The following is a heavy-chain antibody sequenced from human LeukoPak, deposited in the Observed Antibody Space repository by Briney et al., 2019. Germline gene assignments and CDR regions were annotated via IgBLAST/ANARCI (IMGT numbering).Heavy chain of an antibody. Sequence: ASVKVSCKASGYTFTSYGISWVRQAPGQGLKWMGWISAYNGNTNYAQKLQGRVTMTTDTSTSTAYMELRSLRSDDTAVYYCARPYYDSSAPPYDYWGQGTLVTVSS. CDR3: ARPYYDSSAPPYDY. CDR1: GYTFTSYG. D-gene: IGHD3-22*01. J-gene: IGHJ4*02. CDR2: ISAYNGNT. V-gene: IGHV1-18*01.